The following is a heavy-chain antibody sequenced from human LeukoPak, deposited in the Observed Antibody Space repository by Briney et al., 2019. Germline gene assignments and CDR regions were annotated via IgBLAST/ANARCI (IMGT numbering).Heavy chain of an antibody. CDR2: IYYSGST. J-gene: IGHJ6*03. Sequence: PSETMSLTCTVSGGSISSSSYYWGWIRQPPGKGLEWIGSIYYSGSTYYNPSLKSRVTISVDTSKNQFSLKLSSVTAADTAVYYCASGGNVRYYYYYMDVWGKGTTVTVSS. D-gene: IGHD4-23*01. CDR3: ASGGNVRYYYYYMDV. V-gene: IGHV4-39*01. CDR1: GGSISSSSYY.